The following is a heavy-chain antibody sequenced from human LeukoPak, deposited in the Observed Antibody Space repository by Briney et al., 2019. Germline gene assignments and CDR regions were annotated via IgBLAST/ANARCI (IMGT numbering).Heavy chain of an antibody. CDR3: ANSRITMVRGVIMTTPFDY. Sequence: GGSLRLSCAASGFTFSSYAMSWVRQAPGKGLEWVSAISGSGGSTYYADSVKGRFTISRDNYKNTLYLQMNSLRAEDTAVYYCANSRITMVRGVIMTTPFDYWGQGTLVTVSS. V-gene: IGHV3-23*01. CDR2: ISGSGGST. D-gene: IGHD3-10*01. J-gene: IGHJ4*02. CDR1: GFTFSSYA.